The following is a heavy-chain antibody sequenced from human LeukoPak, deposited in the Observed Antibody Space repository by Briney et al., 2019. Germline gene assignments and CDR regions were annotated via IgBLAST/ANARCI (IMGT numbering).Heavy chain of an antibody. V-gene: IGHV1-2*02. Sequence: GSVKVSCKVSGYTLTELSMHWVRQAPGQGLEWMGWINPNSGGTNYAQKFQGRVTMTRDTSISTAYMELSRLRSDDTAAYYCASDPTYYYGSGSYYWRYWGQGTLVTVSS. CDR3: ASDPTYYYGSGSYYWRY. CDR2: INPNSGGT. J-gene: IGHJ4*02. CDR1: GYTLTELS. D-gene: IGHD3-10*01.